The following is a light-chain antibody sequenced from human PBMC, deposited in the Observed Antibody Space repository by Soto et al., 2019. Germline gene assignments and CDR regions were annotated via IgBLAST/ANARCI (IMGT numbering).Light chain of an antibody. CDR1: QSVSTT. V-gene: IGKV3-15*01. CDR3: QQYKELLTK. J-gene: IGKJ1*01. Sequence: EMVLSQTPSTVSLYPAKRSSLSSRASQSVSTTVAWYHQKPGQAHRLLVYGASTRATGIPARFSGSGAGTDFTLTITSLQSEEFGVYCCQQYKELLTKFGQGTKV. CDR2: GAS.